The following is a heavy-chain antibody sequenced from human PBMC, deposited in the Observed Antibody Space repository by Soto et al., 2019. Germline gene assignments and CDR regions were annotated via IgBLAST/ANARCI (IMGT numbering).Heavy chain of an antibody. D-gene: IGHD5-12*01. CDR1: GFTFSSYS. Sequence: EVQLVESGGGLVKPGGSLRLSCAASGFTFSSYSMNWVRQAPGKGLEWVSSISSSSSYIYYADSVKGRFTISRDNAKNSLVLQMNSLRGGDTAVYYCSGDGGKYSGYDLATFYMDVWGKGTTVTVSS. CDR2: ISSSSSYI. V-gene: IGHV3-21*01. J-gene: IGHJ6*03. CDR3: SGDGGKYSGYDLATFYMDV.